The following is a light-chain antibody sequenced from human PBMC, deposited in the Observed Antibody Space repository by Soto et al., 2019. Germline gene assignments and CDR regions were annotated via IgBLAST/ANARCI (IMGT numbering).Light chain of an antibody. Sequence: DIVMTQSPDSLAVSLGERATINCKSSQRVLYSSSNKNYLARYQQKPGQPPKLLIYWASTRGSGVPDRFTGSGSGTDCSLPISSLQSVDVAVYYCQLAYTTPTFGQGTEVEIK. J-gene: IGKJ1*01. CDR3: QLAYTTPT. CDR1: QRVLYSSSNKNY. CDR2: WAS. V-gene: IGKV4-1*01.